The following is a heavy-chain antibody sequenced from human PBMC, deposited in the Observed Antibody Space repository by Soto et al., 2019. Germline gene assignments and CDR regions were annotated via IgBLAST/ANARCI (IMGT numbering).Heavy chain of an antibody. CDR3: ARSVAVPGAHIDY. CDR2: VYYTGST. V-gene: IGHV4-59*01. CDR1: GGSISGSY. Sequence: SETLSLTCSVSGGSISGSYWSWIRQSPGKGLEWLGYVYYTGSTNYSPSLRSRVSISVDTSKNEFSLRLSSVTAADTAVYFCARSVAVPGAHIDYWGQGTQDTVS. J-gene: IGHJ4*02. D-gene: IGHD6-19*01.